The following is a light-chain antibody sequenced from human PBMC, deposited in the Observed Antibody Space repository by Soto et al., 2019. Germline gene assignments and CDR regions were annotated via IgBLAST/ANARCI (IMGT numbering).Light chain of an antibody. V-gene: IGKV3-20*01. CDR3: QQYGGSPFT. Sequence: IGLAQSGGPLSLSSGERATLSCRASQGVSVTSLAWYQQKGGHAPTLLIYAASTRATGVPDRFSGTGSGTDFALTISRLETDDSAVYYCQQYGGSPFTFGPGTKVDIK. CDR1: QGVSVTS. CDR2: AAS. J-gene: IGKJ3*01.